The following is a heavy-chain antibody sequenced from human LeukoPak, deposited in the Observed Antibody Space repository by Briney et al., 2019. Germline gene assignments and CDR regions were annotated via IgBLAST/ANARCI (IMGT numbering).Heavy chain of an antibody. J-gene: IGHJ6*03. CDR2: ISGSGGST. CDR3: AKDQGYSAYDENYYYYMDV. D-gene: IGHD5-12*01. V-gene: IGHV3-23*01. CDR1: GFTFSSYA. Sequence: GGSLRLSCAASGFTFSSYAMSWVRQAPGKGLEWVSAISGSGGSTYYADSVKGRFTISRDNSKNTLYLQMNSLRAEDTAVYYCAKDQGYSAYDENYYYYMDVWGKGTTVTVSS.